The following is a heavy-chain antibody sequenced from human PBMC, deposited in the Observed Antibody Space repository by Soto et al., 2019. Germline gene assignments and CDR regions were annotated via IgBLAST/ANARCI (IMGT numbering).Heavy chain of an antibody. CDR2: IYYSGNT. Sequence: QVRLQEWGPGLVKPSQTLSLKCSVSGGSITTGGRYWSWIRQLPGKGLEWIGDIYYSGNTYYSASLKSRVTISVEAAKNQFSLKLSSVTAADTAVYYCAQALVFTGGDGFDTWGQGRLVTVSS. V-gene: IGHV4-31*02. CDR1: GGSITTGGRY. J-gene: IGHJ3*02. D-gene: IGHD1-1*01. CDR3: AQALVFTGGDGFDT.